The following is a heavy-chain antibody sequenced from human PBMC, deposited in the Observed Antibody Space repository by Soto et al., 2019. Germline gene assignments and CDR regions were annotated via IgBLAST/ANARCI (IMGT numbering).Heavy chain of an antibody. CDR1: GLIFREFT. V-gene: IGHV3-49*03. CDR2: IRTKSYGETA. D-gene: IGHD1-1*01. Sequence: GGALRLSCSASGLIFREFTMSWFRQAPGKGLEWVGYIRTKSYGETATYAASVKDRFNISRDDSKSIAYLQMNSLKAEDTAMYYCSRDYLGQLPDWGQGTLVTVSS. J-gene: IGHJ1*01. CDR3: SRDYLGQLPD.